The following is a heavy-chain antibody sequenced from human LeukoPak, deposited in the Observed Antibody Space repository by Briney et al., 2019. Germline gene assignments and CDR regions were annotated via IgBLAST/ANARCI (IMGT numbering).Heavy chain of an antibody. CDR3: ARDLDGYDLYYYYGMDV. V-gene: IGHV1-18*01. CDR2: ISAYNGNT. CDR1: GYTFTSYD. Sequence: ASVKVSCKASGYTFTSYDINWVRQATGQGLEWMGWISAYNGNTNYAQKLQGRVTMTTDTSTSTAYMELRSLRSDDTAVYYCARDLDGYDLYYYYGMDVWGQGTTVTVSS. D-gene: IGHD5-12*01. J-gene: IGHJ6*02.